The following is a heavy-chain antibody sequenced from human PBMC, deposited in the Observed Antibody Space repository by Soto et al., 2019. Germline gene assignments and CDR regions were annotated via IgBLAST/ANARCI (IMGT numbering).Heavy chain of an antibody. Sequence: RASVKVSCKASGYTFTNYGISWVRQAPGQGLEWMGWINTYNGNTNHAQKLQGRVTMTTDTSTSTAYMELRSLRSDDTAVYYCARGVGSGTYYNQYNWFDPWGQGTLVTLL. CDR3: ARGVGSGTYYNQYNWFDP. D-gene: IGHD3-10*01. J-gene: IGHJ5*02. CDR1: GYTFTNYG. CDR2: INTYNGNT. V-gene: IGHV1-18*01.